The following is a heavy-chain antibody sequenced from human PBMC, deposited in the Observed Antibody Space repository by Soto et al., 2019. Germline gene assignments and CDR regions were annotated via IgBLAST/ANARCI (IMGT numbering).Heavy chain of an antibody. V-gene: IGHV1-69*13. Sequence: ASVKVSCKASGGTFSGYAISWVRQAPGQGLEWMGGIIPIFGTANYAQKFQGRVTITADESTSTAYMELSSLRSEDTAVYYCARDRYYDSSYFDYWGQGTLVTVSS. CDR2: IIPIFGTA. CDR1: GGTFSGYA. D-gene: IGHD3-22*01. J-gene: IGHJ4*02. CDR3: ARDRYYDSSYFDY.